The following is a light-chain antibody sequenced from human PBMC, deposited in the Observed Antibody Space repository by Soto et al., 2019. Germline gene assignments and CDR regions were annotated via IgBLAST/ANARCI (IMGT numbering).Light chain of an antibody. CDR1: SSNIGAGYD. CDR3: QSYDSSLSAHVV. Sequence: QSVPTQPPSVSGAPGQRVTISCTGSSSNIGAGYDVHWYQQLPGTAPKLLIYGNSNRPSGVPDRFSGSKSGTSASLAITGLQAEDEADYYCQSYDSSLSAHVVFGGGTQLTVL. CDR2: GNS. V-gene: IGLV1-40*01. J-gene: IGLJ2*01.